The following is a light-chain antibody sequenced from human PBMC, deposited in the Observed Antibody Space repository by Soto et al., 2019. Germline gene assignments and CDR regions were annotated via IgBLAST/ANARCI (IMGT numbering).Light chain of an antibody. J-gene: IGLJ3*02. V-gene: IGLV2-11*01. CDR1: SSDVGGYNY. CDR3: CSYAGSYSWV. Sequence: QSALTQPRSGAGSPGQSVTISCTGTSSDVGGYNYVSWYQQHPGKAPKLMSYDVSKRPSGVPDRFSGSKSGNTASLTISGLQAEDEADYYCCSYAGSYSWVFGGGTKVTVL. CDR2: DVS.